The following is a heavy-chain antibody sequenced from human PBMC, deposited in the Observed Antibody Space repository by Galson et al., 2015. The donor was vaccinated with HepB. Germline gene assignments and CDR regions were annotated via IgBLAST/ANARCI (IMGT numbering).Heavy chain of an antibody. CDR2: INPSGGST. CDR3: ARASTRLMKWELQDRYYGMDV. J-gene: IGHJ6*02. Sequence: SVKVSCKASGYTFTSYYMHWVRQAPGQGLEWMGIINPSGGSTSYAQKLQGRVTMTRDTSTSTVYMELSSLRSEDTAVYYCARASTRLMKWELQDRYYGMDVWGQGTTVTVSS. V-gene: IGHV1-46*04. D-gene: IGHD1-26*01. CDR1: GYTFTSYY.